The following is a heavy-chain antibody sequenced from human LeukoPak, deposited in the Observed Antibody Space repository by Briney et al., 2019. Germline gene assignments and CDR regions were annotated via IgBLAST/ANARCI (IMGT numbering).Heavy chain of an antibody. J-gene: IGHJ6*03. CDR3: AKVNDCSSTSCYYYYYYMDV. D-gene: IGHD2-2*01. CDR2: ISGSGGST. CDR1: GFTFSSYA. Sequence: PGGSLRLSCAASGFTFSSYAMSWVRQPPGKGLEWVSAISGSGGSTYYADSVKGRFIISRDNSKNTLYLQMNGLRAEDTAVYYCAKVNDCSSTSCYYYYYYMDVWGKGTTVTVSS. V-gene: IGHV3-23*01.